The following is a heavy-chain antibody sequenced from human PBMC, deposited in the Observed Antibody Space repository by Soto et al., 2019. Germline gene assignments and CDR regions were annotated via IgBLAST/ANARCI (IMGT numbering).Heavy chain of an antibody. CDR3: ARDLPTVTTEGGDAFDI. D-gene: IGHD4-17*01. CDR2: ISSSGSTI. J-gene: IGHJ3*02. Sequence: GGSLRLSCAASGFTFSSYEMNWVRQAPGKGLEWVSYISSSGSTIYYADAVKGRFTISRDNAKNSLYLHMNSLRAEDTAVYYCARDLPTVTTEGGDAFDIWGQGTMVTVSS. V-gene: IGHV3-48*03. CDR1: GFTFSSYE.